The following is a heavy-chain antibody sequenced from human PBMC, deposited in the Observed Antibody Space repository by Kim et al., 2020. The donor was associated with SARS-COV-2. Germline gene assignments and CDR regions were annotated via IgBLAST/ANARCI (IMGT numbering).Heavy chain of an antibody. CDR2: GST. J-gene: IGHJ4*02. V-gene: IGHV4-34*01. Sequence: GSTNSNPSLKSRVTISVDTSKNQFSLKLSSVTAADTAVYYCARGGRPYAYWGQGTLVTVSS. D-gene: IGHD3-16*01. CDR3: ARGGRPYAY.